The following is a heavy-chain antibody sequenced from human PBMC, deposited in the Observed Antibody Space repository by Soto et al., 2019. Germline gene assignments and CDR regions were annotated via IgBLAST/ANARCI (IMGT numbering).Heavy chain of an antibody. Sequence: SETLSLTCAVSGVSISSGGYSWSWIRQPPGKGLEWIGYIYHSGSTYYNPSVKSRVTISVDRSKNQFSLKLSSVTAADTAVYYCARVPSPWGQGTLVNVSS. V-gene: IGHV4-30-2*01. CDR3: ARVPSP. J-gene: IGHJ5*02. CDR2: IYHSGST. CDR1: GVSISSGGYS.